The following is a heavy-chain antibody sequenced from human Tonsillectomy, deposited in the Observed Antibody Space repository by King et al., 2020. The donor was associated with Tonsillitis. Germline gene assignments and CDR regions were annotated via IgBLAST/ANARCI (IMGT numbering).Heavy chain of an antibody. CDR1: GFTFYDYT. J-gene: IGHJ6*02. Sequence: VQLVESGGVVVQPGGSLRLSCAASGFTFYDYTMHWVRQAPGKGLEWVSLISWDGGSTYYAVSVKGRFTISRDNSKNSLYLQMNSLRTEDTALYYCAKDQGRGTGTTSYYGMDVWGQGTTVTVSS. CDR2: ISWDGGST. V-gene: IGHV3-43*01. D-gene: IGHD1-1*01. CDR3: AKDQGRGTGTTSYYGMDV.